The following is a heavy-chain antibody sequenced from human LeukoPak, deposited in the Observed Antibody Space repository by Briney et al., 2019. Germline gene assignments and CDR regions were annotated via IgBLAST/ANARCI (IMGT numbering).Heavy chain of an antibody. V-gene: IGHV1-18*01. CDR2: ISAYNGNT. Sequence: ASVKVSCKASGYTFTSYGISWVRQAPGQGLEGMGWISAYNGNTNYAQKLQGRVTMTTDTSTSTAYMELRSLRSDDTAVYYCARDKLLWFGEFVDAFDIWGQGTMVTVSS. CDR1: GYTFTSYG. CDR3: ARDKLLWFGEFVDAFDI. D-gene: IGHD3-10*01. J-gene: IGHJ3*02.